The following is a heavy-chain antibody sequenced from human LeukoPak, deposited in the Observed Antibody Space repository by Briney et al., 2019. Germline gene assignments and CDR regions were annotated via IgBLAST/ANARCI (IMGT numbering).Heavy chain of an antibody. V-gene: IGHV4-59*01. CDR3: ARGQGYDILTGYLTDAFDI. J-gene: IGHJ3*02. CDR1: GGSISSYY. CDR2: IYYSGST. D-gene: IGHD3-9*01. Sequence: SETLSLTCTVSGGSISSYYWSWIRQPPGKGLEWIGYIYYSGSTNYNPSLKSRVTISVDTSKNQFSLKLSSVTAADTAVYYCARGQGYDILTGYLTDAFDIWGQGTMVTVSS.